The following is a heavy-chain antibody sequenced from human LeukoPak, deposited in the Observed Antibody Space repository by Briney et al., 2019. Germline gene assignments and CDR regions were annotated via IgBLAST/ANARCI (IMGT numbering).Heavy chain of an antibody. Sequence: KPSETLSLTCTVSGGSISSYYWSWIRQPPGKGLEWIGYIYYSGSTKYNPSLKSRVTISVGASKTQFSLKLNSVTAADTAVYYCARGSRELYYFDYWGQGTLVTVSS. V-gene: IGHV4-59*01. D-gene: IGHD1-7*01. CDR2: IYYSGST. CDR1: GGSISSYY. J-gene: IGHJ4*02. CDR3: ARGSRELYYFDY.